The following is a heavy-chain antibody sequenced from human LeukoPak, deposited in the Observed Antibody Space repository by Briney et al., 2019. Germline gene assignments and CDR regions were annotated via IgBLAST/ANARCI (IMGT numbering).Heavy chain of an antibody. CDR2: ISGSGGST. V-gene: IGHV3-23*01. D-gene: IGHD2-15*01. Sequence: PGGSLRLSCAASGFTFSSYAMSWVRQAPGKGLEWVSAISGSGGSTYYADSVKGRFTISRDNSKNTLYLQMNSLRAEDTAVYYCARGLGYCSGGSCYPDGYYGMDVWGQGTTVTVSS. J-gene: IGHJ6*02. CDR3: ARGLGYCSGGSCYPDGYYGMDV. CDR1: GFTFSSYA.